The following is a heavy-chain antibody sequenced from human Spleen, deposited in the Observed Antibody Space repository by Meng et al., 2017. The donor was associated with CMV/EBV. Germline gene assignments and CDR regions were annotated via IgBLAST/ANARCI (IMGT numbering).Heavy chain of an antibody. V-gene: IGHV4-39*07. Sequence: SETLSLTCSVSGGSISSSSHYWGWIRQPPGKGLEWIGSIYYSGSTYYNPSLKSRVTISVDTSKNQFSLKLSSVTAADTAVYYCARDSRSIAARFFLNYWGQGTLVTVSS. CDR3: ARDSRSIAARFFLNY. CDR2: IYYSGST. J-gene: IGHJ4*02. D-gene: IGHD6-6*01. CDR1: GGSISSSSHY.